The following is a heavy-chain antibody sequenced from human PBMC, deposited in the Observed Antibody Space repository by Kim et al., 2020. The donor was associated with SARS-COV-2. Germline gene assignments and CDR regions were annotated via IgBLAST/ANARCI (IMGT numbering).Heavy chain of an antibody. D-gene: IGHD3-10*01. CDR1: GGSISNNY. CDR3: ARTGFGAVLISGMDV. Sequence: SETLSLTCTVSGGSISNNYWSWIRQPPGKGLEWIGYIYYSGSTNYNPSLKSRITLSVDTSKNQLSLKLSSVTAADTAVYYCARTGFGAVLISGMDVWGQG. J-gene: IGHJ6*02. CDR2: IYYSGST. V-gene: IGHV4-59*08.